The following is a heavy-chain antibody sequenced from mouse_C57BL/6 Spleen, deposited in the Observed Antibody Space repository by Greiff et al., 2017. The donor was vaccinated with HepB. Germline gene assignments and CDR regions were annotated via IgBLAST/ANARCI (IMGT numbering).Heavy chain of an antibody. CDR1: GYTFTAYT. V-gene: IGHV1-62-2*01. J-gene: IGHJ4*01. CDR2: FYPGSGSI. D-gene: IGHD1-1*01. CDR3: ARQITTVVAPYAMDY. Sequence: QVQLQQSGAELVKPGASVKLSCKASGYTFTAYTIHWVKQRSGQGLEWIGWFYPGSGSIKYNEKFKDKATLTAYKSSSKVYMELSRLTSEDSAVYFCARQITTVVAPYAMDYWGQGTSVTVSS.